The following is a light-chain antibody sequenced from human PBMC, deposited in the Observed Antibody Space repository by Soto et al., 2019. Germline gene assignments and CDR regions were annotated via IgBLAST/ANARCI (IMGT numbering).Light chain of an antibody. CDR2: EVN. CDR3: SSYTSSSTPCV. CDR1: SSDVGGYNY. V-gene: IGLV2-14*01. Sequence: QSALTQPASVSGSPGQSITISCTGTSSDVGGYNYVSWYQQHPGKAPKLVIYEVNNRPSGVSNRFSGSKSGNTASLTISGLQAEDEADYYCSSYTSSSTPCVFGTGTKLTVL. J-gene: IGLJ1*01.